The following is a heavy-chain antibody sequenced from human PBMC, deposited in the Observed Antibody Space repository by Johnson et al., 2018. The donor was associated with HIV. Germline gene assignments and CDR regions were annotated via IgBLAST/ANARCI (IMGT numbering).Heavy chain of an antibody. D-gene: IGHD2-2*01. Sequence: MLLVQSGGGLVKPGGSLRLSCAASGFTFSDYYMSWIRQAPGKGLEYVSAISSNGGSTYYENSVKGRFTISRDNYKNTLYLQMNSLRAEDTAVYYCARDGGHYCSSTGCWNKHAFDVWGQGTMVTVSS. J-gene: IGHJ3*01. CDR3: ARDGGHYCSSTGCWNKHAFDV. CDR2: ISSNGGST. V-gene: IGHV3-64*01. CDR1: GFTFSDYY.